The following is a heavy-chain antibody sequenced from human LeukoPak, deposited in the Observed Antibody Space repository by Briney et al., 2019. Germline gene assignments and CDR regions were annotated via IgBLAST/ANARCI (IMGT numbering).Heavy chain of an antibody. Sequence: ASVKVSCKASGYTFTSYHPHWVRQAPGQGLEWMGIINPSGGSTSYAQKFQGRVTMTRDTSTSTVYMELSSLRSEDTAVYYCARMTTVTTATMGYWGQGTLVTVSS. V-gene: IGHV1-46*01. J-gene: IGHJ4*02. CDR1: GYTFTSYH. CDR2: INPSGGST. CDR3: ARMTTVTTATMGY. D-gene: IGHD4-17*01.